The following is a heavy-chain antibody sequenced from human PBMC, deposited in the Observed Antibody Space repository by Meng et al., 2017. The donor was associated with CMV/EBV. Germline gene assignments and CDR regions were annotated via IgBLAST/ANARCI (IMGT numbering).Heavy chain of an antibody. CDR1: GFTFSSYW. Sequence: GESLKISCAASGFTFSSYWMHWVRQAPGKGLVWVSRINSDGSSTSYADSVKGRFTISRDNAKNTLHLQMNSLRAEDTAVYYCAREAAETYYYYGMDVWGQGTTVTVSS. D-gene: IGHD6-13*01. V-gene: IGHV3-74*01. CDR2: INSDGSST. CDR3: AREAAETYYYYGMDV. J-gene: IGHJ6*02.